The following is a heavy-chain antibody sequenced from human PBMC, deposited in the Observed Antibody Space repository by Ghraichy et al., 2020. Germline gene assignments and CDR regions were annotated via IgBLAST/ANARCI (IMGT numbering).Heavy chain of an antibody. CDR2: IYYSGST. V-gene: IGHV4-59*01. J-gene: IGHJ6*02. CDR3: ARGFYYDSSGLPTTYYYYGMDV. D-gene: IGHD3-22*01. CDR1: GGSISSYY. Sequence: ESLNISCTVSGGSISSYYWSWIRQPPGKGLEWIGYIYYSGSTNYNPSLKSRVTISVDTSKNQFSLKLSSVTAADTAVYYCARGFYYDSSGLPTTYYYYGMDVWGQGTTVTVSS.